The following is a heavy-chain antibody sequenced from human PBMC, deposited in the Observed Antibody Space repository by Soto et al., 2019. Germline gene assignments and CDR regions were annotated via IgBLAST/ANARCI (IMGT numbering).Heavy chain of an antibody. CDR3: AKGPIFGVENIYDY. CDR1: GFTFSSYA. V-gene: IGHV3-23*01. J-gene: IGHJ4*02. CDR2: MSGAGRSS. Sequence: DVQLLEAGGDLVQPGGSLRLSCAASGFTFSSYAMSWVRQAPGKGLEWVSSMSGAGRSSYDADSVKGRFTISRDNSKNTLSLQMNNLRAEDTALYYCAKGPIFGVENIYDYWGQGTLVTVSS. D-gene: IGHD3-3*01.